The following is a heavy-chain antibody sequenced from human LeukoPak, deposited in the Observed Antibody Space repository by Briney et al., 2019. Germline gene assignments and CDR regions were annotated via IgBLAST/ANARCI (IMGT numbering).Heavy chain of an antibody. V-gene: IGHV3-11*01. CDR3: ASDRRGYFGP. D-gene: IGHD3-3*01. CDR1: GFTFSDYY. CDR2: ISNTGSAK. Sequence: PGGSLRLSCAASGFTFSDYYMNWLRQAPGRGLEWVSYISNTGSAKYYADSVKGRFTISRDNAKNSVYLEMNSLRAEDTAVYYCASDRRGYFGPWGQGTLVTVSS. J-gene: IGHJ5*02.